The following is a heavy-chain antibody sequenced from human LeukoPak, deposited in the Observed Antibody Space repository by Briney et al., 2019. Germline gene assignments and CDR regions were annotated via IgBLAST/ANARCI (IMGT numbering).Heavy chain of an antibody. V-gene: IGHV4-59*01. Sequence: SETLSLTCTVSGGSISSYYWSWIRQPPGKGLEWIGYIYYSGSTNYNPSLKSRVTISVDTSKNQFSLKLSSVTAADTAVYYCARVPSSSSVWYFDLWGRGTLVTVSS. CDR3: ARVPSSSSVWYFDL. D-gene: IGHD2-2*01. J-gene: IGHJ2*01. CDR1: GGSISSYY. CDR2: IYYSGST.